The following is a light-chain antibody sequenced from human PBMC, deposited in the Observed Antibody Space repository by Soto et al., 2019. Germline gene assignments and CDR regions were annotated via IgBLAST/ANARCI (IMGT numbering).Light chain of an antibody. CDR2: GAS. V-gene: IGKV3-20*01. CDR3: QQYGSSRK. Sequence: EIVLTQSPGTLSLSPGERATLSCRASQSVSSSYLTWYQQKPGQAPRLLIYGASSRATGIPDRFSGSGSGTDFTLTISRLEPEDFAVYYCQQYGSSRKFGQGTMVEIK. CDR1: QSVSSSY. J-gene: IGKJ1*01.